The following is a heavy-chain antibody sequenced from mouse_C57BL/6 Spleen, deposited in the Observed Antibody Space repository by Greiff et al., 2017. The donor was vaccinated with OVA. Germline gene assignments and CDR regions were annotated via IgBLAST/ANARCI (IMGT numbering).Heavy chain of an antibody. V-gene: IGHV3-6*01. CDR3: ARGGSYFDY. Sequence: EVQLKESGPGLVKPSQSLSLTCSVPGYSITSGYYWNWIRQFPGNKLEWMGYISYDGSNNYNPSLKNRISITRDTSKNQFFLKLNSVTTEDTATYYCARGGSYFDYWGQGTTLTVSS. D-gene: IGHD1-1*01. CDR1: GYSITSGYY. CDR2: ISYDGSN. J-gene: IGHJ2*01.